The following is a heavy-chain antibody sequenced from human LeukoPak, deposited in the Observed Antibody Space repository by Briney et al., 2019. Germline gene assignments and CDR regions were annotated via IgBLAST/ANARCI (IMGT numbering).Heavy chain of an antibody. D-gene: IGHD3-16*01. CDR1: GGSISGYY. J-gene: IGHJ3*02. CDR3: ARLGDSPRLIDAFDI. Sequence: SETLSLSCTVSGGSISGYYWSWFRQPPGKGLEWIGYIYYSGSTNYNPSLKSRVTISVDTSKNQFSLKLSSVTAADTAVYYCARLGDSPRLIDAFDIWGQGTMVTVSS. V-gene: IGHV4-59*01. CDR2: IYYSGST.